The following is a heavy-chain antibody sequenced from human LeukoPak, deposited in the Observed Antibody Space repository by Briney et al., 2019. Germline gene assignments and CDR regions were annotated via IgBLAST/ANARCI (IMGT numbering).Heavy chain of an antibody. CDR3: ARGGLIQRHAFDI. CDR2: INWNGGST. Sequence: GGTLRLSCAASGFTFSSYGMSWVRQAPGKGLEWVSGINWNGGSTGNADSVKGRFTISRDNAKNSLYLQMNSLRGEDTALYYCARGGLIQRHAFDIWGQGTMVTVSS. CDR1: GFTFSSYG. V-gene: IGHV3-20*04. J-gene: IGHJ3*02. D-gene: IGHD1-1*01.